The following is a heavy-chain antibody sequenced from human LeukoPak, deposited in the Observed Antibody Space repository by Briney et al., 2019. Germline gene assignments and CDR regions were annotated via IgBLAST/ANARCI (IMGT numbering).Heavy chain of an antibody. V-gene: IGHV4-39*07. CDR2: IYYSGST. J-gene: IGHJ4*02. D-gene: IGHD6-13*01. CDR3: AREGRSTIDY. Sequence: PSETLSLTCTVSVGSISSSSYYWGWIRQPPGKGLEWIGSIYYSGSTYYNPSLKSRVTISVDTSKNQFSLKLSSVTAADTAVYYCAREGRSTIDYWGQGTLVTVSS. CDR1: VGSISSSSYY.